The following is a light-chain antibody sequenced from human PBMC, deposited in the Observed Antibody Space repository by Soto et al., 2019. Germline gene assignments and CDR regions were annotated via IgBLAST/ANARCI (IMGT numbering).Light chain of an antibody. CDR1: SSDVGSYNL. J-gene: IGLJ3*02. CDR3: CSYAGSSTHGV. CDR2: EVS. Sequence: QLVLTQPASVSGSPGQSITISCTGTSSDVGSYNLVSWYQQHPGKAPKLMIYEVSKRPSGVSNRFSGSKSGNTASLTISGLQAEDEADYYCCSYAGSSTHGVFGGGTKLTVL. V-gene: IGLV2-23*02.